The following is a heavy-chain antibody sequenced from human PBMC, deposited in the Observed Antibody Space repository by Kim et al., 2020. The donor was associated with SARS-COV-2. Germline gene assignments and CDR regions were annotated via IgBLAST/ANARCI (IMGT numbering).Heavy chain of an antibody. J-gene: IGHJ6*02. Sequence: GGSLRLSCTASGFTFGDYAMSWFRQAPGKGLEWVGFIRSKAYGGTPEYAASVKGRFTISRDDSKSIAYLQMNSLKTEDTAMYYCTRVGCYYGSGSYCLYYYYGMDVWGQGTTVTVSS. V-gene: IGHV3-49*03. CDR1: GFTFGDYA. CDR2: IRSKAYGGTP. CDR3: TRVGCYYGSGSYCLYYYYGMDV. D-gene: IGHD3-10*01.